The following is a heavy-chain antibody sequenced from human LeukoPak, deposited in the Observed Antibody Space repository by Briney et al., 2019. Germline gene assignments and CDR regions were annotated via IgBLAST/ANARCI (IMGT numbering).Heavy chain of an antibody. Sequence: PSETLSLTCAVSGYSISSGYYWGWLRQPPGKGLEWIGCIYHSGSTYYNPSLKSRVTISVDTSKNQFSLKLSSVTAADTAVYYCARDSSSSYSDAFDIWGQGTMVTVSS. CDR2: IYHSGST. D-gene: IGHD6-13*01. V-gene: IGHV4-38-2*01. J-gene: IGHJ3*02. CDR1: GYSISSGYY. CDR3: ARDSSSSYSDAFDI.